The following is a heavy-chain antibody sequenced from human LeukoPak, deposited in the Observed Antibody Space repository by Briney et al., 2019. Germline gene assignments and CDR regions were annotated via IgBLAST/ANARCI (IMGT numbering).Heavy chain of an antibody. CDR3: ARGAPGIAAAGLALSPPEDY. CDR2: IYHSGST. D-gene: IGHD6-13*01. V-gene: IGHV4-4*02. Sequence: SETLSLTCAVSGGSISSSNWWSWVRQPPGKGLEWIGEIYHSGSTNYNPSLKSRVTISVDTSKNQFSLKLSSVTAADTAVYYCARGAPGIAAAGLALSPPEDYWGQGTLVTVSS. CDR1: GGSISSSNW. J-gene: IGHJ4*02.